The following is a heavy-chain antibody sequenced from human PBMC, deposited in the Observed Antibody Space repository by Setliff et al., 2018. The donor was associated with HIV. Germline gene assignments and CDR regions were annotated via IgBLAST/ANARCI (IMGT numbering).Heavy chain of an antibody. J-gene: IGHJ6*03. V-gene: IGHV4-59*01. CDR2: IYYSGST. Sequence: PSETLSLTCNVSGDSISDYYWTWIRQPPGKGLEWIGYIYYSGSTNYNPSLKSRVTISVDASKNQFSLKLSSLTAADTAVYYCARAYDYSNYFHYYMDVWGKGTTVTVSS. CDR3: ARAYDYSNYFHYYMDV. D-gene: IGHD4-4*01. CDR1: GDSISDYY.